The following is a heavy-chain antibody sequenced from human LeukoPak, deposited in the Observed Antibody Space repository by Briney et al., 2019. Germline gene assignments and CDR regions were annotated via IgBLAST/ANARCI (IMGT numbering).Heavy chain of an antibody. CDR1: GFAFSSYG. CDR2: ISYDGSNK. Sequence: GGSLRLSCAASGFAFSSYGMHWVRRAPGKGLEWVAVISYDGSNKYYADSVKGRFTISRDNSKNTLYLQMNSLRAEDTAVYYCAISITGTTRPFDYWGQGTLVTVSS. J-gene: IGHJ4*02. V-gene: IGHV3-30*19. D-gene: IGHD1-20*01. CDR3: AISITGTTRPFDY.